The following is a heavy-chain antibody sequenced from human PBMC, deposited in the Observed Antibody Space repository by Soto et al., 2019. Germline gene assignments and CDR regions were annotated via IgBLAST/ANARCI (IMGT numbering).Heavy chain of an antibody. Sequence: GGSLRLSCAESRFTFSSYGMHWVRQAQGKGLEWVAVIWYDGSNKYYADYVKGRFTISRDNSKNTLYLQMNSLIAEDTAVYYCARDRVTIVRGVITYPAPSGMDVWGQGTTVTVSS. V-gene: IGHV3-33*01. CDR3: ARDRVTIVRGVITYPAPSGMDV. D-gene: IGHD3-10*01. CDR2: IWYDGSNK. CDR1: RFTFSSYG. J-gene: IGHJ6*02.